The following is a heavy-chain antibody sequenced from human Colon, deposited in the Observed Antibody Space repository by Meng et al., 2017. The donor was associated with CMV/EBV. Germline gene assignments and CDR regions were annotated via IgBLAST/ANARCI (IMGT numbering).Heavy chain of an antibody. CDR2: IFPTGSA. CDR3: ARDSDGSGTFSYWFDP. D-gene: IGHD3-10*01. J-gene: IGHJ5*02. CDR1: GGYLNDFY. V-gene: IGHV4-4*07. Sequence: QVHLQGSGPGLVKPSETLSLTCTVSGGYLNDFYWNWIRQPVGKGLEWIGRIFPTGSAYYNSSLNSRVTMSVDTSKNQFSLKLTSVTAADTAVYYCARDSDGSGTFSYWFDPWGQGTLVTVSS.